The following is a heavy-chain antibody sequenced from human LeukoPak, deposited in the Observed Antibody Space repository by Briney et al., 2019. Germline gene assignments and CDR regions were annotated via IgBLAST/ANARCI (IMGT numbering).Heavy chain of an antibody. J-gene: IGHJ3*02. V-gene: IGHV4-39*01. CDR3: ASPSKMVISRGGFDI. D-gene: IGHD3-22*01. Sequence: SETLSLTCTVSGGSSSDTTYYWAWIRQPPGKGLGWIGSIYFSETKYNPSLKTRIIISGDTSRNQFSLKLSSVTAADTAVYYCASPSKMVISRGGFDIWGQGTMVTVSA. CDR2: IYFSET. CDR1: GGSSSDTTYY.